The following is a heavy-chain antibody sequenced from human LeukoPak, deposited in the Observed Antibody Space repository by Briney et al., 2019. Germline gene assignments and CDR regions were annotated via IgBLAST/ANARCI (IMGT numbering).Heavy chain of an antibody. D-gene: IGHD2-2*01. Sequence: SVKVSCKASGGTFSSYAISWVRQAPGQGLEWMGRIIPIFGTANYAQKFQGRVTITTDESTSTAYMELSSLRSEDTAVYYCARMGPDCSNTSCYLDYWGQGTLVTVSS. CDR3: ARMGPDCSNTSCYLDY. J-gene: IGHJ4*02. V-gene: IGHV1-69*05. CDR1: GGTFSSYA. CDR2: IIPIFGTA.